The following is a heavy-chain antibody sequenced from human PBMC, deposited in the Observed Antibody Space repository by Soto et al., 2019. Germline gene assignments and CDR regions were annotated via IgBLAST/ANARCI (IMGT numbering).Heavy chain of an antibody. V-gene: IGHV3-23*01. J-gene: IGHJ4*02. CDR1: GFTFRNFV. CDR3: AQDRGWGVVSPSHDY. Sequence: EVELLESGGGIVQPGGSLRVSCVASGFTFRNFVMSWVRQAPGKGLEWVSAIRGTGGETFYADSVRGRFTISRDNSKNTVYLPMNSLRDEDTALYFCAQDRGWGVVSPSHDYWGQGTLVTVSS. D-gene: IGHD2-21*01. CDR2: IRGTGGET.